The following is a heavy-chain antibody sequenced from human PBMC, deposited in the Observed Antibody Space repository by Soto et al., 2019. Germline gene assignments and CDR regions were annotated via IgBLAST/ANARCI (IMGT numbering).Heavy chain of an antibody. Sequence: GESLDLSFSGSGCSLTHYLIVCVRPMPGKGLEWMGIIYPGDSDTRYSPSFQGQVTISADKSISTAYLQWTSLKASDTAIYYCARPLSGYCSGGSCPLDTWGQGKMVTVS. CDR3: ARPLSGYCSGGSCPLDT. D-gene: IGHD2-15*01. CDR1: GCSLTHYL. J-gene: IGHJ3*02. V-gene: IGHV5-51*01. CDR2: IYPGDSDT.